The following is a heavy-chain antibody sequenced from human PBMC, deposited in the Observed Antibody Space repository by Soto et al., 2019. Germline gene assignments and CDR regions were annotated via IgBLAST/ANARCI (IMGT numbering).Heavy chain of an antibody. Sequence: LRLSCAASGFTFSSYAMHWVRQAPGKGLEWVAVISYDGSNKYYADSVKGRFTISRDNSKNTLYLQMNSLRAEDTAVYYCARDSAQWLFDYWGQGTLVTVSS. J-gene: IGHJ4*02. D-gene: IGHD6-19*01. V-gene: IGHV3-30-3*01. CDR2: ISYDGSNK. CDR1: GFTFSSYA. CDR3: ARDSAQWLFDY.